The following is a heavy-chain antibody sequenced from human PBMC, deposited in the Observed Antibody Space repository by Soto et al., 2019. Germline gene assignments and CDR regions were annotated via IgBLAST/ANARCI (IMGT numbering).Heavy chain of an antibody. CDR2: IWSDESIK. CDR1: GFSFSTYG. CDR3: ARNRDPSSKTHGMDV. V-gene: IGHV3-33*01. J-gene: IGHJ6*02. Sequence: GGSLRLSCAASGFSFSTYGMHWVRQAPGKGLEWVAIIWSDESIKNYADSVKDRFSISRDNSKNTLYLQMDSLRAEDTAVYYCARNRDPSSKTHGMDVWGQGTTVTVSS.